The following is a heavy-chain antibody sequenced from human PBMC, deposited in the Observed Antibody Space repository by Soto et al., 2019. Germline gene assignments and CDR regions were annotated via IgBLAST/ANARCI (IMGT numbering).Heavy chain of an antibody. CDR2: INHSGST. J-gene: IGHJ4*02. D-gene: IGHD3-10*01. CDR1: GGSFSGYY. V-gene: IGHV4-34*01. Sequence: QVQLQQWGAGLLKPSETLSLTCAVYGGSFSGYYWSWIRQPPGKGLEWLGEINHSGSTHYNPSLKSRVTISVDTSKKQFSLKLSSVTAADTAVYYCARGDYYGSGSYYCFDYWGQGTLVTVSS. CDR3: ARGDYYGSGSYYCFDY.